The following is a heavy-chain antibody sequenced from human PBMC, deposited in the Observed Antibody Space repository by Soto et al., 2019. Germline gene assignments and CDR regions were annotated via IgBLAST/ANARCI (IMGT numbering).Heavy chain of an antibody. CDR3: ARGDRGGSGSPASYYYSGLDV. D-gene: IGHD3-10*01. CDR1: GLNFNDYA. Sequence: EVQLLESGGDLVQPGGSLRLSCAASGLNFNDYAMTWVGKAPGKGREWVSSVSTRGDITYYSDSVKGRFTISRDNSKNTLFLHMNSLRAEDTALYYCARGDRGGSGSPASYYYSGLDVWGQGTTVTVSS. CDR2: VSTRGDIT. V-gene: IGHV3-23*01. J-gene: IGHJ6*02.